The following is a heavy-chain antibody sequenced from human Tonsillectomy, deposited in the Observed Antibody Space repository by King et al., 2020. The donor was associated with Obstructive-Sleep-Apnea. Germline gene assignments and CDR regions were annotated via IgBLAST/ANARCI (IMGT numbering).Heavy chain of an antibody. D-gene: IGHD3-3*01. Sequence: VQLVESGGGLVQPGGSLRLSCSASGFTFSSYAMEWVRQAPGRGLEYVSAISSNGVNTYYADSVKGRFTISRDNSKNTLYLQMSSLRPEDTAVYYCVKDYDFWNSGGKFDYWGQGTLVTVSS. CDR3: VKDYDFWNSGGKFDY. CDR2: ISSNGVNT. CDR1: GFTFSSYA. V-gene: IGHV3-64D*09. J-gene: IGHJ4*02.